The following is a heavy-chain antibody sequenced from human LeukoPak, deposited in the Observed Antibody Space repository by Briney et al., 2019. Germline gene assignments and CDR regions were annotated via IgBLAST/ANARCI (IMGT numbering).Heavy chain of an antibody. Sequence: PGGSLRLSCAASGFIFSNYAMSWVRQALGKGLEWVSTISGSGGSTHYADSVKGRFTISRDNSKNTLFLQENGLRAEDTALYFCARDRSLYRDYDSNDYWGQGTLVTVSS. CDR3: ARDRSLYRDYDSNDY. CDR1: GFIFSNYA. D-gene: IGHD5-12*01. J-gene: IGHJ4*02. V-gene: IGHV3-23*01. CDR2: ISGSGGST.